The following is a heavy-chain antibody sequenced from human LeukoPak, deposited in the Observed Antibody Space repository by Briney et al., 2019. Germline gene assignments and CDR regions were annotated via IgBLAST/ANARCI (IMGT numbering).Heavy chain of an antibody. J-gene: IGHJ4*02. CDR2: MNPNSGNT. CDR1: GYTFTSYD. V-gene: IGHV1-8*01. Sequence: ASVKVSCKASGYTFTSYDINWVRQAPGQGLEWMGWMNPNSGNTGYAQKFQGRVTMTRDTSISTAYMELSRLRSDDTAVYYCARDLGKQLVRNAFDYWGQGTLVTVSS. CDR3: ARDLGKQLVRNAFDY. D-gene: IGHD6-6*01.